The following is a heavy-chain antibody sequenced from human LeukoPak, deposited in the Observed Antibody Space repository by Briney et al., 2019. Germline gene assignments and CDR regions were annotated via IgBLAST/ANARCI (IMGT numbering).Heavy chain of an antibody. V-gene: IGHV5-51*01. CDR3: ARAHTPLCGGDCYFADQYYYYYMDV. Sequence: GESLKISCKGSGYSFTSYWIGWVRQMPGKGLEWMGIIYPGDSDTRYSPSFQGQVTISADKSISTAYLQWSSLKASDTAMYYCARAHTPLCGGDCYFADQYYYYYMDVWGKGTTVTVSS. CDR2: IYPGDSDT. CDR1: GYSFTSYW. J-gene: IGHJ6*03. D-gene: IGHD2-21*02.